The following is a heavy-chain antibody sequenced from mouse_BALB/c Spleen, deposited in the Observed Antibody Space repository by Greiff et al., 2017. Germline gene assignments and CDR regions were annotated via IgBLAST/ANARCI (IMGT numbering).Heavy chain of an antibody. CDR3: AREGDGYPAWFAY. J-gene: IGHJ3*01. V-gene: IGHV14-4*02. Sequence: VQLQQSGAELVRSGASVKLSCTASGFNIKDYYMHWVKQRPEQGLEWIGWIDPENGDTEYAPKFQGKATMTADTSSNTAYLQLSSLTSEDSAVYYCAREGDGYPAWFAYWGQGTLVTVSA. CDR2: IDPENGDT. D-gene: IGHD2-3*01. CDR1: GFNIKDYY.